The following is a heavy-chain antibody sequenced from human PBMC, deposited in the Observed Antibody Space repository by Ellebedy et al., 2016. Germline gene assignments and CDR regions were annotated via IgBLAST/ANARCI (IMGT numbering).Heavy chain of an antibody. Sequence: GESLKISXAASGFTFSSYSMNWVRQAPGKGLEWVAVISYDGSNKYYADSVKGRFTISRDNSKNTLYLQMNSLRAEDTAVYYCARTSSGQFNGPRTYYYGMDVWGQGTTVTVSS. J-gene: IGHJ6*02. V-gene: IGHV3-30*03. CDR3: ARTSSGQFNGPRTYYYGMDV. D-gene: IGHD6-19*01. CDR2: ISYDGSNK. CDR1: GFTFSSYS.